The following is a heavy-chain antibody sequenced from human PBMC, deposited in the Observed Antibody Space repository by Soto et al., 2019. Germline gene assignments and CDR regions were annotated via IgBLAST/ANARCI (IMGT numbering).Heavy chain of an antibody. CDR3: ARGSRGAVAADY. Sequence: QVRLVESGGGLVKPGGSLRLSCAASGLTFSDYYMSWIRQAPGRGLEWVSYISGSSSDTNYADSVKGRFTISRDNAKNSLYLQMNSLRAEDTAVYYCARGSRGAVAADYWGQGILVTVSS. V-gene: IGHV3-11*05. D-gene: IGHD6-19*01. CDR1: GLTFSDYY. CDR2: ISGSSSDT. J-gene: IGHJ4*02.